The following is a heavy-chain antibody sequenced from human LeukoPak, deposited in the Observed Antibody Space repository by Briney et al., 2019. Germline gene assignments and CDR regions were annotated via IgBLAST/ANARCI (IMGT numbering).Heavy chain of an antibody. J-gene: IGHJ5*02. CDR3: ARNDFWSGYSDWFDP. CDR2: IYYSGRT. V-gene: IGHV4-59*01. CDR1: GGSISNYY. D-gene: IGHD3-3*01. Sequence: SETLSLTCTVSGGSISNYYWSWIRQPPGKGLEWIGYIYYSGRTNYNPSLKSRITISIDTSKNQFSLKLSSVTAADTAVYYCARNDFWSGYSDWFDPWGQGTLVTVSS.